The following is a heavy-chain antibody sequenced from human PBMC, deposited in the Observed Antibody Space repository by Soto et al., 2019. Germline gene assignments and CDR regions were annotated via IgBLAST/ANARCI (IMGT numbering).Heavy chain of an antibody. V-gene: IGHV4-31*03. J-gene: IGHJ4*02. CDR2: IHYSGST. CDR3: ARVRLAHDGGYYFDY. D-gene: IGHD3-3*02. Sequence: QVQLQESGPGLVKPSQTLSLTCTVSGGSISSGGYYWSWLRQHPGKGLEWIGYIHYSGSTYYNPPLKGRVTISVDTSKNQCSLKLSSVTAADTAVYYCARVRLAHDGGYYFDYRGQGTLVTVSS. CDR1: GGSISSGGYY.